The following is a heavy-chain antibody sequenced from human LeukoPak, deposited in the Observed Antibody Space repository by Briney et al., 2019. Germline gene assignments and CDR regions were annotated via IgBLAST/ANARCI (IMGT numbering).Heavy chain of an antibody. CDR2: MNPNSGNT. V-gene: IGHV1-8*01. CDR1: GYTFTSYD. J-gene: IGHJ4*02. CDR3: ARGSERGYIPGGDY. Sequence: ASVKVSFKASGYTFTSYDINWVRQATGQGLEWMGWMNPNSGNTGYAQKFQGRVTMTRNTSISTAYMELSSLRSEDTAVYYCARGSERGYIPGGDYWGQGTLVTVSS. D-gene: IGHD3-22*01.